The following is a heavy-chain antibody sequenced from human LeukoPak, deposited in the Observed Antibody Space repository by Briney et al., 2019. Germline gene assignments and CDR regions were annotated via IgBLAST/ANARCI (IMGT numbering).Heavy chain of an antibody. CDR3: ARVASFGENWFDP. D-gene: IGHD3-10*01. J-gene: IGHJ5*02. CDR1: GYTFTNFG. Sequence: VASVKVSCKASGYTFTNFGINWVRQATGQGLEWMGWVNPDSGDAGYAQKFQGRVTMTRDTSISTAYMELTSLTSDDTAVYYCARVASFGENWFDPWGQGTLVTVSS. CDR2: VNPDSGDA. V-gene: IGHV1-8*01.